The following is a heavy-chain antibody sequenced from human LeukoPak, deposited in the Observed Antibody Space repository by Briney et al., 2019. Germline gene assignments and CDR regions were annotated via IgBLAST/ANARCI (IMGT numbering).Heavy chain of an antibody. CDR3: ARGSMAVAGPAWY. D-gene: IGHD6-19*01. J-gene: IGHJ4*02. Sequence: GASVKVSCKASGYTFTNYYMHWVRQAPGQGLEWMGIINPSGAGTGYAQNFQGRVTMTRDTSTSTVYMELSCLRSEDTAVYYCARGSMAVAGPAWYWGQGTLVTVSS. CDR2: INPSGAGT. V-gene: IGHV1-46*01. CDR1: GYTFTNYY.